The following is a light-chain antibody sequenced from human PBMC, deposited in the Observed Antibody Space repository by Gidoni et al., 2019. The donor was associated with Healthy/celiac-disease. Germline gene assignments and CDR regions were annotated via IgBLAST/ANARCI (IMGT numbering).Light chain of an antibody. CDR2: KAS. CDR3: QQYNSYPWT. CDR1: QSISSW. J-gene: IGKJ1*01. Sequence: DIQSTHSPSTPSASVGDRVTITCRASQSISSWLAWYHQKPGKAPKLLIYKASSLESGVPSRFSGSGSGTEFTLTISSLQPDDFATYYCQQYNSYPWTFGQGTKVEIK. V-gene: IGKV1-5*03.